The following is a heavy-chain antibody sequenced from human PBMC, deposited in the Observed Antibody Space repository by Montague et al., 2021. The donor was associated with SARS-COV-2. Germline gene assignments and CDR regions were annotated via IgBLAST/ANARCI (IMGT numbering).Heavy chain of an antibody. Sequence: SETLPLTCAVYGGSFSGYYWSWIRQPPGKGLEWIGEINHSGSTXXXPSXXXRVTISVDTSKNQFSLKLSSVTAADTAVYYCTREGYQVLWSDYYYYGMDVWGQGTTVTVSS. J-gene: IGHJ6*02. CDR2: INHSGST. CDR3: TREGYQVLWSDYYYYGMDV. V-gene: IGHV4-34*01. CDR1: GGSFSGYY. D-gene: IGHD2-2*01.